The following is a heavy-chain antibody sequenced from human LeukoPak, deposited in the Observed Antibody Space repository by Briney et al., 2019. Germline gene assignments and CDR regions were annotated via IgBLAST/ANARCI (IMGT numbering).Heavy chain of an antibody. Sequence: GGSLRLSCAASGFTFSSYGMHWVRQAPGKGLEWVAVIWYDGSNKYYADSVKGRFTISRDNSKNTLYLQMNSLRAEDTAVYYCARDSTPYYDILTGDQQNWGGGRYFDYWGQGTLVTVSS. CDR2: IWYDGSNK. V-gene: IGHV3-33*08. CDR1: GFTFSSYG. J-gene: IGHJ4*02. CDR3: ARDSTPYYDILTGDQQNWGGGRYFDY. D-gene: IGHD3-9*01.